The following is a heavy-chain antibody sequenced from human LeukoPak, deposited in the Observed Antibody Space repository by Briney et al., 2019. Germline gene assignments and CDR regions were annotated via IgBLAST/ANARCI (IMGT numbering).Heavy chain of an antibody. D-gene: IGHD3-22*01. Sequence: EASVKVSCKASGYTFISYDMNWVRQATGQGLEWMGWMNPNSGNTGYAQKFQGRVTMTRDTSISTAYMELSSLTSEDTAVYYCARGGDYYNTTILHIWGQGTMVTVSS. CDR1: GYTFISYD. V-gene: IGHV1-8*01. CDR3: ARGGDYYNTTILHI. CDR2: MNPNSGNT. J-gene: IGHJ3*02.